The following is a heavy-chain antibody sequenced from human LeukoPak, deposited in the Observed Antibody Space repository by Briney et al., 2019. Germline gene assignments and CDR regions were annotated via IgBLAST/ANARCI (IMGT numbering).Heavy chain of an antibody. CDR1: GFTFDDYG. CDR3: ARDRSSWSKFDY. D-gene: IGHD6-13*01. V-gene: IGHV3-30*03. CDR2: ISYDGSNK. Sequence: GGSLRLSCAASGFTFDDYGMSWVRQAPGKGLEWVAVISYDGSNKYYADSVKGRFTISRDNSKNTLYLQMNSLRAEDTAVYYCARDRSSWSKFDYWGQGTLVTVSS. J-gene: IGHJ4*02.